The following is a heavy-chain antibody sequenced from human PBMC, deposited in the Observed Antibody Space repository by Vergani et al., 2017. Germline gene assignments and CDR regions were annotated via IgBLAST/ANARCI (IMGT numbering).Heavy chain of an antibody. CDR2: VYYNDEK. CDR1: GFSLSASAPG. J-gene: IGHJ4*02. D-gene: IGHD1-26*01. CDR3: AHSQCHGSCQNAELDY. V-gene: IGHV2-5*01. Sequence: QITLKESGPTLVKPTQTLTLTCTFSGFSLSASAPGVAWIRQPPGKALEWLGVVYYNDEKRYTPSLKGRLTITKDTSKSQVVLTMTNMDRVDTATYSCAHSQCHGSCQNAELDYWGQGTLVTVSS.